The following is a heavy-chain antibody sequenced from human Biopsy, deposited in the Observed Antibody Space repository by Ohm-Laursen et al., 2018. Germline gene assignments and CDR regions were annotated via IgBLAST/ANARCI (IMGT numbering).Heavy chain of an antibody. CDR3: ARAKLEPVYYYYGMDV. Sequence: SAKVSRKASGYTFSSYGISCVRQAPGHGLEWMGWINTENGNTIYAQNPQGRVTMTADPSTSTAYMEVTSLRSDDTAVYYCARAKLEPVYYYYGMDVWGQGTTVTLSS. D-gene: IGHD1-1*01. J-gene: IGHJ6*02. V-gene: IGHV1-18*01. CDR2: INTENGNT. CDR1: GYTFSSYG.